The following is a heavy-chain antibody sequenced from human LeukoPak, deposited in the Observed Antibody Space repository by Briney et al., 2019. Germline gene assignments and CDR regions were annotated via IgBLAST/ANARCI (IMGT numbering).Heavy chain of an antibody. CDR2: FNREDDEP. J-gene: IGHJ4*02. D-gene: IGHD3-22*01. CDR3: ATLDSYYDNSGRPLIPD. Sequence: ASVKVSCNISGYTLPDFSMHWVRQAPGKGLEWMGGFNREDDEPIYAPHFRGRVTVTEDTSTDTAYMELSSLRSEDTAVYYCATLDSYYDNSGRPLIPDWGQGTLVTVSS. CDR1: GYTLPDFS. V-gene: IGHV1-24*01.